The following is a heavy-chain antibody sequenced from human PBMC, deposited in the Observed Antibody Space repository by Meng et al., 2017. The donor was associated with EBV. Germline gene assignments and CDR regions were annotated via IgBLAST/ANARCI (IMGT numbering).Heavy chain of an antibody. CDR2: INPNSGGT. CDR3: ARVGIAVAGTGDY. V-gene: IGHV1-2*06. CDR1: GYTFTGYY. Sequence: QGRLVEAGAEGKKPASSVKVSCKASGYTFTGYYMHWVRQAPGQGLEWMGRINPNSGGTNYAQKFQGRVTMTRDTSISTAYMELSRLRSDDTAVYYCARVGIAVAGTGDYWGQGTLVTVSS. J-gene: IGHJ4*02. D-gene: IGHD6-19*01.